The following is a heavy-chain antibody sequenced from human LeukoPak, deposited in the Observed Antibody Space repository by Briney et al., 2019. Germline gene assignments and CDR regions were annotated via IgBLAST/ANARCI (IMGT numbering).Heavy chain of an antibody. J-gene: IGHJ4*02. CDR1: GGTFSSYA. Sequence: GASVKVSCKASGGTFSSYAISWVRQAPGQGLEWMGGIIPIFGTANYAQKLQGRVTMTTDTSTSTAYMELRSLRSDDTAVYYCARAPRGIQLWVRRGKNFDYWGQGTLVTVSS. CDR2: IIPIFGTA. CDR3: ARAPRGIQLWVRRGKNFDY. V-gene: IGHV1-69*05. D-gene: IGHD5-18*01.